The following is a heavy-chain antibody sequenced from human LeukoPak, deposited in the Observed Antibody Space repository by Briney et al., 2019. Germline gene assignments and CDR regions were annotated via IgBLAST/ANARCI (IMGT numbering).Heavy chain of an antibody. CDR1: GGTFSSYA. V-gene: IGHV1-69*01. CDR2: IIPIFATT. Sequence: TVKVSCKASGGTFSSYAISWVRQAPGQGLEWMGGIIPIFATTNYAQKFQGRVTISADESTSTAYMELSSLRSEDTAIYYCARAPTRSYDFVWWGQGTLVTVSS. CDR3: ARAPTRSYDFVW. J-gene: IGHJ4*02. D-gene: IGHD3-3*01.